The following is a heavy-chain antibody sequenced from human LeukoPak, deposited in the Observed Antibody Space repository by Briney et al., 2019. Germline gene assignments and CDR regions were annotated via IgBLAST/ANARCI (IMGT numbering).Heavy chain of an antibody. V-gene: IGHV5-51*01. CDR3: ARAPTSVSNPYCFDY. D-gene: IGHD4-11*01. J-gene: IGHJ4*02. CDR1: GYSFSNYW. CDR2: IYPGDSDT. Sequence: GESLKISCRASGYSFSNYWIGWVRQMPGKGVEWMGIIYPGDSDTRYSPSFQGQVTISADKSITTGYLQWSSLKASDTAMYYCARAPTSVSNPYCFDYWGQAALVTVSS.